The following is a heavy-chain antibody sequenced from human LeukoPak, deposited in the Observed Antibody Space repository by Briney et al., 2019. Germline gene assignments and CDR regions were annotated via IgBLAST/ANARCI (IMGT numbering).Heavy chain of an antibody. CDR2: INHSGST. CDR1: GGSFSGYY. V-gene: IGHV4-34*01. Sequence: SETLSLTCAVYGGSFSGYYWRWIRQPPGKGLEWIGEINHSGSTNYNPSLKSRVTISVDTSMNHFSLKLSSVTAAAKAVYYCARHGPGYSSSWYPGWVDPWGQGTLVTVSS. D-gene: IGHD6-13*01. J-gene: IGHJ5*02. CDR3: ARHGPGYSSSWYPGWVDP.